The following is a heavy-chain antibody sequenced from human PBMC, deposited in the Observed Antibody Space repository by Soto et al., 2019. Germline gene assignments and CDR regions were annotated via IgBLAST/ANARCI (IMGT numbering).Heavy chain of an antibody. CDR3: ASPDCSGGSCNDAFDI. J-gene: IGHJ3*02. Sequence: GGSLRLSCAASGFTFSSYSMNWVRQAPGKGLEWVSYISSSSSTIYYADSVKGRFTISRDNAKNSLYLQMNSLRDEDTAVYYCASPDCSGGSCNDAFDIWGQGTMVTVSS. CDR2: ISSSSSTI. CDR1: GFTFSSYS. V-gene: IGHV3-48*02. D-gene: IGHD2-15*01.